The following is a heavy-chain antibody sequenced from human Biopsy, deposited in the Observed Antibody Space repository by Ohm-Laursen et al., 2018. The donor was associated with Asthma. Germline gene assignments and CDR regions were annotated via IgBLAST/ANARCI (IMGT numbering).Heavy chain of an antibody. J-gene: IGHJ6*02. Sequence: TLSLTCSVSGYSISNGGYYWSWVRQRPGKGLEWIGNIYHRGNTKYNPSRKSRLSFSVDTSKNQFSLKLSSVTAADTAIYFCARDYYDFWNRSVYTYFGMDVWGRGTTVVVSS. D-gene: IGHD3-3*01. V-gene: IGHV4-31*03. CDR2: IYHRGNT. CDR1: GYSISNGGYY. CDR3: ARDYYDFWNRSVYTYFGMDV.